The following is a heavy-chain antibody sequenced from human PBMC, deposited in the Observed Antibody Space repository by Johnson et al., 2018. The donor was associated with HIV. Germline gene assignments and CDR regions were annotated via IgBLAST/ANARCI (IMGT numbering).Heavy chain of an antibody. Sequence: VQLVESGGGLVQPGGSLRLSCAASGFTFSSYAMSWVRQAPGKGLEWVSAISGSGSTIYYADSVKGRFTISRDNAKNSLYLQMNSLRAEDTAVYYCARDRHCGGDCYTDDAFDIWGQGTMVTVSS. D-gene: IGHD2-21*02. V-gene: IGHV3-48*04. J-gene: IGHJ3*02. CDR2: ISGSGSTI. CDR1: GFTFSSYA. CDR3: ARDRHCGGDCYTDDAFDI.